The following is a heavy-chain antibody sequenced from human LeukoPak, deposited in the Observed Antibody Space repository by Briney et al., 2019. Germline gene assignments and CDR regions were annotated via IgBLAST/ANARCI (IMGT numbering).Heavy chain of an antibody. Sequence: ASVKVSCKASGYTFTSYGIRWVRQAPGQGLEWMGWISAYNGNTNYAQKLQGRVTMTTDTSTSPAYMELRSLRSDDIAVYYCARDHGHSSGRGGDYWVQGTLVTVSS. D-gene: IGHD6-19*01. V-gene: IGHV1-18*03. CDR3: ARDHGHSSGRGGDY. CDR1: GYTFTSYG. J-gene: IGHJ4*02. CDR2: ISAYNGNT.